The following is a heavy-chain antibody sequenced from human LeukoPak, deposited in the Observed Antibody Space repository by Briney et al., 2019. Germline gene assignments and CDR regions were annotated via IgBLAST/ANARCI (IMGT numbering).Heavy chain of an antibody. V-gene: IGHV1-8*03. J-gene: IGHJ6*03. CDR2: MNPNSGNT. Sequence: ASVKVSCKASGYTFTSSDINWVRQATGQGVEWMGWMNPNSGNTGYAQKFQGRVTITRNTSISTAYMELSSLRSEDTAVYYCARGDRGLLWFAELLNGYYYYMDVWGKGTTVTVSS. CDR1: GYTFTSSD. CDR3: ARGDRGLLWFAELLNGYYYYMDV. D-gene: IGHD3-10*01.